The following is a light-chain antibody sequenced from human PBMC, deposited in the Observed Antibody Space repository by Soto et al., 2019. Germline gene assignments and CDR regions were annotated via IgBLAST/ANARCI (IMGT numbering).Light chain of an antibody. CDR3: CSYAGSSTLSVV. CDR2: EGS. J-gene: IGLJ2*01. Sequence: HSALTQPASVSGSPGQSITISCTGTSSDVGSYNRVSWYQQHPGKAPKLMIYEGSKRPSGVSNRFSGSNSGNTSSLTISGLQAEDEADYYCCSYAGSSTLSVVFGGGTKLTVL. CDR1: SSDVGSYNR. V-gene: IGLV2-23*01.